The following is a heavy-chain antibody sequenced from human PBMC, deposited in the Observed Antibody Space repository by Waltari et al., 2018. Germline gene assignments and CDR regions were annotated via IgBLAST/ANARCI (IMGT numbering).Heavy chain of an antibody. V-gene: IGHV4-39*02. Sequence: QLQLQESGPGLVKPSETLSLTGSVSGASITSTKHNWGWIRQPPGQGLEWVATISYNGATYSSPYLMGRVTVSRDTSMNYVALKLGSVTAADTAVYYCATYIGASVGTAAFDVWGQGTMVTVSS. CDR1: GASITSTKHN. D-gene: IGHD5-12*01. J-gene: IGHJ3*01. CDR3: ATYIGASVGTAAFDV. CDR2: ISYNGAT.